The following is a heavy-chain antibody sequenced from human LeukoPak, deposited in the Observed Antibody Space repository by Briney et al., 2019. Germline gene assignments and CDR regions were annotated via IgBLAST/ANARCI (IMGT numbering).Heavy chain of an antibody. CDR2: INWNGCST. CDR3: AKDDYYDSSGYYSLDD. V-gene: IGHV3-20*04. J-gene: IGHJ4*02. Sequence: GGSLTLSCAASGFTFDDYGMSWVRQAPGKGLEWVSGINWNGCSTGYADSVKGRFTLSRDNAKNSLYLQMNSLRAEDAAVYYCAKDDYYDSSGYYSLDDWGQGTLVTVSS. CDR1: GFTFDDYG. D-gene: IGHD3-22*01.